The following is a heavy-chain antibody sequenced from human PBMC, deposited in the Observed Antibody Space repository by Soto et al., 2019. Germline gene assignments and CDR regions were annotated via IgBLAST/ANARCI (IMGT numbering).Heavy chain of an antibody. V-gene: IGHV4-59*08. D-gene: IGHD2-15*01. CDR2: IYYSGST. J-gene: IGHJ4*02. CDR3: ARGYCGGGTCYSRFFDS. Sequence: SETLSLTCTVSGGSISSYYWSWIRQPPGKGLEWIGYIYYSGSTNYNPSLKSRVTMSVDTSKNQFSLRLSSVTAADTAVYYCARGYCGGGTCYSRFFDSWGQGALVTVS. CDR1: GGSISSYY.